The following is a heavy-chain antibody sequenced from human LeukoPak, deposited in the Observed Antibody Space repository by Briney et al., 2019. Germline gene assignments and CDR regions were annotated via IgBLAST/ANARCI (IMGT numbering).Heavy chain of an antibody. CDR2: LSNRGSDI. D-gene: IGHD4-17*01. CDR3: AKDSGGMTTVTLFDY. V-gene: IGHV3-11*01. Sequence: PGGSLRLSCAVSGFTFSDHYMTWIRQAPGKGLEYISYLSNRGSDIFYADSVKGRFSISRDNAKNSLYLQMNSLRAEDTALYYCAKDSGGMTTVTLFDYWGQGTLVTVSS. J-gene: IGHJ4*02. CDR1: GFTFSDHY.